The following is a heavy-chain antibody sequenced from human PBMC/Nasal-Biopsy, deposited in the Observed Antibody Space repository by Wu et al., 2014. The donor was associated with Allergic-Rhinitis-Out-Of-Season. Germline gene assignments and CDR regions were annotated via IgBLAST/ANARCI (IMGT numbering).Heavy chain of an antibody. CDR1: GFTFSRTG. J-gene: IGHJ2*01. V-gene: IGHV3-7*03. D-gene: IGHD5-12*01. CDR2: IKQDGSEK. CDR3: ARVGGYSDFRFHWFFDL. Sequence: RLSCAASGFTFSRTGMHWVRQAPGRGLEWVANIKQDGSEKYYVDSVEGRFTISRDNAKNSLYLQMNSLRAEDTAVYYCARVGGYSDFRFHWFFDLWGRGTLVTVSS.